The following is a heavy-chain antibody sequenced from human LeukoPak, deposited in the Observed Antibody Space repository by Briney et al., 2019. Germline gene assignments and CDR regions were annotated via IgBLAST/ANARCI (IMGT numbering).Heavy chain of an antibody. Sequence: ASVKVSCKASGYTFTNYGVSWVRQAPGQGLEWMGWISAYNGNTNYAQKLQGRVTMTTDTSTSTAYMELRSLRSDDTAVYYCATDKRRGVIINAPFDYWGQGTLVTVSS. J-gene: IGHJ4*02. V-gene: IGHV1-18*01. CDR1: GYTFTNYG. D-gene: IGHD3-10*01. CDR3: ATDKRRGVIINAPFDY. CDR2: ISAYNGNT.